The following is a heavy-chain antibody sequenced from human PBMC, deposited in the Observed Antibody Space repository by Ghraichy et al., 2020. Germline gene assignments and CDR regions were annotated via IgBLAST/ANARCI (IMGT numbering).Heavy chain of an antibody. D-gene: IGHD1-26*01. CDR1: KFTFSKYF. CDR2: INKDGSEK. J-gene: IGHJ6*02. V-gene: IGHV3-7*01. Sequence: GSLRLSCAASKFTFSKYFMHWVRQAPGKGLEWVANINKDGSEKYYLDSVKGRFTIARDNDKGSLYLQMNSLRAEDTAVYYCARSQWDYGMDVWGQGTTVSVSS. CDR3: ARSQWDYGMDV.